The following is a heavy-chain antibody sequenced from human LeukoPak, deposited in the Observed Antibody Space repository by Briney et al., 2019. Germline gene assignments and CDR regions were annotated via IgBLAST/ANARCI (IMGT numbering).Heavy chain of an antibody. J-gene: IGHJ6*03. D-gene: IGHD3-10*01. V-gene: IGHV3-21*01. Sequence: GGSLRLSCAASGFTFSSYGMSWVRQAPGKGLEWVSSISSSSSYIYYADSVKGRFTISRDSAKNSLYLQMNSLRAEDTAVYYCARDQGSSGSLYYMDVWGKGTTVTVSS. CDR3: ARDQGSSGSLYYMDV. CDR1: GFTFSSYG. CDR2: ISSSSSYI.